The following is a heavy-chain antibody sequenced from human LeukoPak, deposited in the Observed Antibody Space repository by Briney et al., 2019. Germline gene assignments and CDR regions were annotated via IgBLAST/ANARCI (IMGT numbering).Heavy chain of an antibody. D-gene: IGHD2-2*02. V-gene: IGHV3-30*02. J-gene: IGHJ4*02. CDR2: IQYDGSYK. CDR1: GFAFSSFG. Sequence: PGGSLRLSCGTSGFAFSSFGMHWVRQAPGKGLEWVAFIQYDGSYKFYADSVQGRFSISRDNSKNTLFLHMNSLATEDTAVYYCAKTSDQLLYSKLDFWGQGTLVTVSS. CDR3: AKTSDQLLYSKLDF.